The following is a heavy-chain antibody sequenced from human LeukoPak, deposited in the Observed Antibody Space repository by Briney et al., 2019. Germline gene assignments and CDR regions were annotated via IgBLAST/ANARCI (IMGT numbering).Heavy chain of an antibody. Sequence: GASVKVSCKVSGYTFTELSMHWVRQAPGKGLEWMGGFDPEDGETIYAQKFRGRVTMTEDTSTDTAYMELSSLRSEDTAVYYCATPRGAAAANAAFDIWGQGTMVTVSS. CDR1: GYTFTELS. J-gene: IGHJ3*02. V-gene: IGHV1-24*01. CDR3: ATPRGAAAANAAFDI. D-gene: IGHD6-13*01. CDR2: FDPEDGET.